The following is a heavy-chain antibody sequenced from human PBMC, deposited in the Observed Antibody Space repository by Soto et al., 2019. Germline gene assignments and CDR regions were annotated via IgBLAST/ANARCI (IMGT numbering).Heavy chain of an antibody. CDR1: GYTLTELS. D-gene: IGHD1-1*01. Sequence: ALVKLSCKVSGYTLTELSMHWVRQAPGKGLEWMGGFDPEDGETIYAQKFQGRVTMTEDTSTDTAYMELSSLRSEDTAVYYCATSQERRGGWLDYWGQGTLVTVSS. J-gene: IGHJ4*02. CDR2: FDPEDGET. V-gene: IGHV1-24*01. CDR3: ATSQERRGGWLDY.